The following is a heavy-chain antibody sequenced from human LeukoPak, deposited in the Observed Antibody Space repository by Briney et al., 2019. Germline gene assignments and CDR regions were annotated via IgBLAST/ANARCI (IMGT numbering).Heavy chain of an antibody. V-gene: IGHV1-18*01. Sequence: GSSVKVSCKASGYTFTSYGISWVRQAPGQGLEWMGWISAYNGNTNYAQKLQGRVTMTTDTSTSTAYMELRSLRSDDTAVYYCAVPFTRDIVVVVAPDYYGMDVWGQGTTVTVSS. CDR3: AVPFTRDIVVVVAPDYYGMDV. CDR1: GYTFTSYG. D-gene: IGHD2-15*01. J-gene: IGHJ6*02. CDR2: ISAYNGNT.